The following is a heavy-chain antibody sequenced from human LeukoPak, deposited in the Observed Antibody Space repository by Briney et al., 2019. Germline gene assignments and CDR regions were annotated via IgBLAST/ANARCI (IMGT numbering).Heavy chain of an antibody. CDR2: INPNSGGT. D-gene: IGHD6-13*01. V-gene: IGHV1-2*02. J-gene: IGHJ4*02. CDR3: ATSYSSSWYTPLDY. CDR1: GYTFTGYY. Sequence: ASVKVSCKASGYTFTGYYMHWVRQAPGQGLEWMGWINPNSGGTNYAQKFQGRVTMTRDTSISTAYMELSRLRSDDTAVYYCATSYSSSWYTPLDYWGQGTLVTVSS.